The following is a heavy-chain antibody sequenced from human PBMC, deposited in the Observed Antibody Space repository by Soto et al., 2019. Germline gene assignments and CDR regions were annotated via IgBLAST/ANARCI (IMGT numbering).Heavy chain of an antibody. CDR1: GGSFSGYY. CDR3: ARGFLWFGDSNPYYFDY. V-gene: IGHV4-34*01. Sequence: QVQLQQWGAGLLKPSETLSLACAVYGGSFSGYYWSWIRQPPGKGLEWIGEINHSGSTNYNPSLKSRVTISVDTSKNQFSLKLSSVTGADTAVYYCARGFLWFGDSNPYYFDYRGQGTLVTVSS. J-gene: IGHJ4*02. D-gene: IGHD3-10*01. CDR2: INHSGST.